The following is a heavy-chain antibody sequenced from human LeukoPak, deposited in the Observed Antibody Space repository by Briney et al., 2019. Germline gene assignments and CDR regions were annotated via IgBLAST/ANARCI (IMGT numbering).Heavy chain of an antibody. Sequence: GGSLRLSCQASGFTFSNYAMSWVRQAPGKGLEWVSSINPDDGGSFFANSVRGRFTISRDDSRSVVYLQMNSLRAEDTAVYYCARSGVATCHYWGQGILVTVSS. D-gene: IGHD2-15*01. J-gene: IGHJ4*02. CDR3: ARSGVATCHY. V-gene: IGHV3-23*01. CDR1: GFTFSNYA. CDR2: INPDDGGS.